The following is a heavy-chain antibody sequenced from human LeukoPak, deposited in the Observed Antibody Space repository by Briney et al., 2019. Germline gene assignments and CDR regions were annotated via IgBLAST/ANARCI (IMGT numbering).Heavy chain of an antibody. V-gene: IGHV4-39*01. Sequence: SETLSLTCTVSGGSISSSSYYWGWIRKPPGKGLEWIGSIYYSGSTYYNPSLKSRVTISVDTSMSQFSQKLSSVTAADTAVYYCARRYYDSSGYNDAFDIWGQGTMVTVSS. D-gene: IGHD3-22*01. J-gene: IGHJ3*02. CDR1: GGSISSSSYY. CDR2: IYYSGST. CDR3: ARRYYDSSGYNDAFDI.